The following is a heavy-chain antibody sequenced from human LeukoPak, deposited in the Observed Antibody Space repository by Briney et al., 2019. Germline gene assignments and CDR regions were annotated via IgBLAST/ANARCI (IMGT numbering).Heavy chain of an antibody. V-gene: IGHV4-59*01. D-gene: IGHD6-13*01. CDR2: IYYSGST. J-gene: IGHJ4*02. Sequence: SETLSLTCTVSGGSISSYYWSWIRQPPGKGLEWIGYIYYSGSTNYNPSLKSRVTISVDTSKNQFSLKLSSATAADTAVYYCASSIAAAGFFDYWGQGTLVTVSS. CDR3: ASSIAAAGFFDY. CDR1: GGSISSYY.